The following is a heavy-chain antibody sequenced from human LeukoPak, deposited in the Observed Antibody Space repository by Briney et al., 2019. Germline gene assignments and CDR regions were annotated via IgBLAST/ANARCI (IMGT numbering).Heavy chain of an antibody. V-gene: IGHV4-34*01. CDR1: GGSFSGYY. D-gene: IGHD4-23*01. CDR2: INHSGSS. CDR3: ARNSAHFDY. Sequence: SETLSLTCAVYGGSFSGYYWSWIRQPPGKGLEWIGEINHSGSSNYNPALKRGVTISLDTTENQFSQKLSSGTAADTTVLYCARNSAHFDYWGQGTLVTVSS. J-gene: IGHJ4*02.